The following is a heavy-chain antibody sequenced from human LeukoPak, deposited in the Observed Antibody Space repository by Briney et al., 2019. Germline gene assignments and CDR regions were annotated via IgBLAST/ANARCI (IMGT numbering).Heavy chain of an antibody. CDR2: INPNSGGT. V-gene: IGHV1-2*02. CDR1: GYIFTDYY. J-gene: IGHJ4*02. CDR3: ARVGRSVVIPAATGAYFDY. Sequence: ASVKVSCKASGYIFTDYYIHWVRQAPGQGLEWMGWINPNSGGTNYAQTFQGRATVTRDTSISTAYMELNRLISDDTAVYYCARVGRSVVIPAATGAYFDYWGQGTLVTVSS. D-gene: IGHD2-2*01.